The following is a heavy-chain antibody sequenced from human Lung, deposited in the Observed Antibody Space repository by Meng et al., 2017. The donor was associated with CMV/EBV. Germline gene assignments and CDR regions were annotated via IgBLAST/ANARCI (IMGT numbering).Heavy chain of an antibody. CDR2: INAYNGDT. D-gene: IGHD1-26*01. Sequence: QLVRSGGELRKPRASVKVSCKASVYTLPNYGITWVRQAPGQGLEWMGWINAYNGDTNYAQTLQGRVTMTTDTSTSTAYMELRSLRSDDTAVYYCARVEVGITSGDYWGQGTLVTVSS. CDR1: VYTLPNYG. V-gene: IGHV1-18*01. CDR3: ARVEVGITSGDY. J-gene: IGHJ4*02.